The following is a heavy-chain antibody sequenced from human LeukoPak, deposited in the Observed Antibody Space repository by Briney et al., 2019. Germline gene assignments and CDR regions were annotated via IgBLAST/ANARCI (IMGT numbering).Heavy chain of an antibody. CDR2: ISGSSGII. V-gene: IGHV3-48*01. CDR1: GFTFNTYT. J-gene: IGHJ4*02. D-gene: IGHD3-9*01. Sequence: GSLRLSCAASGFTFNTYTMNWVRQAPGKGLEWVSYISGSSGIIDYADSVKGRFTISRDNSKNTLYLQMNSLRPEDTAVYYCAKGLTNLGDDWGQGTLVTVSS. CDR3: AKGLTNLGDD.